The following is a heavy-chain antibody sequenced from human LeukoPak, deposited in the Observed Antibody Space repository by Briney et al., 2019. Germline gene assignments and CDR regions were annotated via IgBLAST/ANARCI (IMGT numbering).Heavy chain of an antibody. V-gene: IGHV4-34*01. J-gene: IGHJ4*02. CDR3: ARERPVEMATQYYFDY. CDR1: GGSFSGYY. CDR2: INHSGST. Sequence: SETLSLTCAVYGGSFSGYYWNWIRQPPGKGLEWIGEINHSGSTNYNPSLKSRVTISVDTSKNQFSLKLSSVTAADTAVYYCARERPVEMATQYYFDYWGQGTLVTVSS. D-gene: IGHD5-24*01.